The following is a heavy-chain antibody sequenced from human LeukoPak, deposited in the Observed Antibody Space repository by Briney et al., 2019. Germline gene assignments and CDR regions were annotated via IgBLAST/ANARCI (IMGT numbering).Heavy chain of an antibody. V-gene: IGHV3-66*01. CDR2: IYSGGST. D-gene: IGHD7-27*01. CDR3: ASTGDLDYFDY. J-gene: IGHJ4*02. Sequence: GGSLRLSCAASEFSVGSNYMTWVRQAPGKGLEWVSLIYSGGSTYYADSVKGRFTISRDNSKNTLYLQMNSLRAEDTAVYYCASTGDLDYFDYWGQGTLVTVSS. CDR1: EFSVGSNY.